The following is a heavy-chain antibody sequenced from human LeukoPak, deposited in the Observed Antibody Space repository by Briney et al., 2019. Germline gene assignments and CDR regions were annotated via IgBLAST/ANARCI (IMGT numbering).Heavy chain of an antibody. D-gene: IGHD3-3*01. J-gene: IGHJ3*02. Sequence: ASVTVSCKASGYTLTGYYMHWVRQAPGQGLEWMGWINPNSGGTNYAQKFQGRVTMTRDMSTSTVYMELSSLRSEDTALYYCARRSIFGVLNPFDIWGQGTMVTVS. CDR1: GYTLTGYY. CDR2: INPNSGGT. CDR3: ARRSIFGVLNPFDI. V-gene: IGHV1-2*02.